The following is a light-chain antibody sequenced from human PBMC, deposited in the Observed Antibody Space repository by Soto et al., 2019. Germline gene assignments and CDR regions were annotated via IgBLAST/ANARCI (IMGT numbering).Light chain of an antibody. CDR2: NTF. V-gene: IGKV3-15*01. Sequence: EIVMTQSPATLSVFPGERATLSCRASQSVSSNLVWYQQKPGQAPKLLIYNTFTRATGIPVRFSGSGSGTEFTLTISTLQSEDLAVYYCQLYNNWPYTFGQGTKLEI. CDR1: QSVSSN. CDR3: QLYNNWPYT. J-gene: IGKJ2*01.